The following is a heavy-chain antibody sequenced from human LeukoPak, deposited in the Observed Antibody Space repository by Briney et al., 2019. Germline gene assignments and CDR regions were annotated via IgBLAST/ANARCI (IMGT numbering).Heavy chain of an antibody. Sequence: GESLKISCKGSGYSFTSYWIGWVRQVPGKGLEWMGIIYPGDSDTRYSPSFQGQVTISADKSISTAYLQWSSLKASDTAMYYCARHPYLYYDYVWGSYRYTPPDYWGQGTLVTVSS. J-gene: IGHJ4*02. CDR3: ARHPYLYYDYVWGSYRYTPPDY. V-gene: IGHV5-51*01. D-gene: IGHD3-16*02. CDR1: GYSFTSYW. CDR2: IYPGDSDT.